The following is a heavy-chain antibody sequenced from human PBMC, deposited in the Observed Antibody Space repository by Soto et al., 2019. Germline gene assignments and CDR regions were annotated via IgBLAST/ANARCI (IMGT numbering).Heavy chain of an antibody. J-gene: IGHJ6*03. Sequence: EVQLVESGGGLVQPGGSLRLSCAASGFTVSSNYMSWDRQAPGKGLEWVSVIYSGGSTYYADSVKGRFTISRDNSKNTLYLQMNSLRAEDTAVYYCFGSGFFTLTYYYYMDVWGKGTTVTVSS. V-gene: IGHV3-66*01. CDR3: FGSGFFTLTYYYYMDV. D-gene: IGHD3-10*01. CDR1: GFTVSSNY. CDR2: IYSGGST.